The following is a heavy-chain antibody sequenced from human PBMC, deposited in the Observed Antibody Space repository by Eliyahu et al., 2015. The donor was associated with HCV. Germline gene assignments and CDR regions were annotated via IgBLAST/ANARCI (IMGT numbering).Heavy chain of an antibody. CDR2: ILPVFGSS. D-gene: IGHD1-14*01. CDR1: GGTFRTLS. J-gene: IGHJ1*01. CDR3: ATVRASATHRAEYFQH. Sequence: QVQLVQSGAEVKKPGSSVKVSCKASGGTFRTLSIIWVQQAPGQGLEWMGRILPVFGSSNYAQKFQGRVSITADESTATAYLELNSLTSDDTAIFYCATVRASATHRAEYFQHWGPGTLVTVS. V-gene: IGHV1-69*18.